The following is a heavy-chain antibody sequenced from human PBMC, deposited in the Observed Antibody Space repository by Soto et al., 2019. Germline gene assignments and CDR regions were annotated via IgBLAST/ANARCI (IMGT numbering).Heavy chain of an antibody. J-gene: IGHJ4*02. D-gene: IGHD5-18*01. CDR2: IFPGDSDT. V-gene: IGHV5-51*01. Sequence: GESLKISCQGSGYSFGAYWIGWVRQMPGKGLEWMGIIFPGDSDTRYRPSFQGQVTISVDRSINTAYLQWSSLKASDTAMYYCARRAGYSNGLDFDYWGQGTLVTVSS. CDR1: GYSFGAYW. CDR3: ARRAGYSNGLDFDY.